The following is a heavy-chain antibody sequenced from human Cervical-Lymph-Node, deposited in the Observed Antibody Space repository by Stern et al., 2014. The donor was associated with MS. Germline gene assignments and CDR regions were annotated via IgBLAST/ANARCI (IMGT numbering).Heavy chain of an antibody. CDR1: GFIFNSYV. V-gene: IGHV3-30*04. CDR3: ARDEGGSSSWWGDYYYHMDV. D-gene: IGHD2-2*01. Sequence: VQLLESGGGVVQPGRSLTVSCAASGFIFNSYVMHWVRQAPGRGLEWVAVISHDGSNKYYADSVKGRLTISRENYKNMLYLQMNSLRAEDTAVYYCARDEGGSSSWWGDYYYHMDVWGQGTTVTVSS. J-gene: IGHJ6*02. CDR2: ISHDGSNK.